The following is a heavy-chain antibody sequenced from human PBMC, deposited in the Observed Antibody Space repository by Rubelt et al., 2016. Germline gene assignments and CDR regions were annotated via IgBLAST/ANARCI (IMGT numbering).Heavy chain of an antibody. Sequence: QLQLQESGPGLVKPSETLSLSCSVSGDSVSSGSFCWGWIRQSPGKGLAWIGSFCERGTTYYHQSLRSRGTMSGATSKRQFSLKLSSMTATDTAVYYCARHRIVRDMTIGGWFDPWGHGILVTVSS. CDR3: ARHRIVRDMTIGGWFDP. J-gene: IGHJ5*02. CDR1: GDSVSSGSFC. CDR2: FCERGTT. V-gene: IGHV4-39*01. D-gene: IGHD2/OR15-2a*01.